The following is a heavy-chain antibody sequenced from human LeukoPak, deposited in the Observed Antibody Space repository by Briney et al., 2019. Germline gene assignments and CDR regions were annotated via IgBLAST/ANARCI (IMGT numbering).Heavy chain of an antibody. V-gene: IGHV4-38-2*02. CDR1: GYSISSGYY. J-gene: IGHJ4*02. CDR3: VRRDYGGTGYFDY. Sequence: SETLSLTCTVSGYSISSGYYWGWIRQPPGKGLEWIGYIYYSGSTNYNPSLKSRVTMSVDTSNNQFSLRLNSVTAADTAVYYCVRRDYGGTGYFDYWGQGTLVTVSS. CDR2: IYYSGST. D-gene: IGHD4-23*01.